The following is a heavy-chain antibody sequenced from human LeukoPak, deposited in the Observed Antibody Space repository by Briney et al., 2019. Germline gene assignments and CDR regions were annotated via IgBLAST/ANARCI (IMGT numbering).Heavy chain of an antibody. V-gene: IGHV3-11*04. CDR3: AREKIFNFWSGYYKSDDAFDI. CDR2: ISSSGSTI. D-gene: IGHD3-3*01. J-gene: IGHJ3*02. Sequence: GGSLRLSCAASGFTFSDYYMSWIRQAPEKGLEWVSYISSSGSTIYYADSVKGRSTISRDNAKNSLYLQMNSLRAEDTAVYYCAREKIFNFWSGYYKSDDAFDIWGQGTMVTVSS. CDR1: GFTFSDYY.